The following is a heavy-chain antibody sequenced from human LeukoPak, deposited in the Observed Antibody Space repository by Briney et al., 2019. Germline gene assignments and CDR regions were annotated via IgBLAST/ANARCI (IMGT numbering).Heavy chain of an antibody. CDR3: VKRSTSGWFYFDY. Sequence: GGSLILSCAASGFTFSSYAMSWVRQAPEKGLEWVSTISGSGGGTYYADSVKGRFTISRDDSKNTLYLQMNSLRADDTAIYYCVKRSTSGWFYFDYWGQGTLVTVSS. D-gene: IGHD6-19*01. CDR1: GFTFSSYA. CDR2: ISGSGGGT. J-gene: IGHJ4*02. V-gene: IGHV3-23*01.